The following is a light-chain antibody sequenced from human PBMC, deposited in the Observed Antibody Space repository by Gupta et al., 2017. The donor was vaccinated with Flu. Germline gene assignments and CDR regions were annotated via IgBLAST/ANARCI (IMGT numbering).Light chain of an antibody. CDR2: GAS. Sequence: PGTLSLSPGERATLSCRASQSVSSSYLAWYQQKPGQAPRLLIYGASSRATGIPDRFDGSGSGTDFTLTISRLEPEDFAVYYCQQYDISLTFGGGTKVEI. J-gene: IGKJ4*01. CDR1: QSVSSSY. CDR3: QQYDISLT. V-gene: IGKV3-20*01.